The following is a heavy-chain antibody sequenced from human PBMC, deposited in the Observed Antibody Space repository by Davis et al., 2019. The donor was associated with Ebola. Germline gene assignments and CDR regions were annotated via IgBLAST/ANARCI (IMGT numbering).Heavy chain of an antibody. Sequence: PSETLSLTCAVSGGSISSGGYSWSWIRQPPGKGLEWIGYIYYSGSTYYNPSLKSRVTISVDTSKNQFSLKLSSVTAADTAVYYCARVGIVVVVAPFNWFDPWGQGTLVTVSS. CDR3: ARVGIVVVVAPFNWFDP. J-gene: IGHJ5*02. CDR2: IYYSGST. V-gene: IGHV4-30-4*07. D-gene: IGHD2-15*01. CDR1: GGSISSGGYS.